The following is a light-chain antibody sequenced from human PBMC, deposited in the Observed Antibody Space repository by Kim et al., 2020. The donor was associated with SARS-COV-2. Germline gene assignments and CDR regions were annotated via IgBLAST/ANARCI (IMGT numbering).Light chain of an antibody. CDR2: RNN. Sequence: ELTQPPSASGTPGQRVTISCSGSSSNIGSNYVYWYQQLPGTAPKLLIYRNNQRPSGVPDRLSGSKSGTSASLAISGLRSEDEADYYCAAWDDSLSGSYVFGTGTKVTVL. CDR3: AAWDDSLSGSYV. J-gene: IGLJ1*01. CDR1: SSNIGSNY. V-gene: IGLV1-47*01.